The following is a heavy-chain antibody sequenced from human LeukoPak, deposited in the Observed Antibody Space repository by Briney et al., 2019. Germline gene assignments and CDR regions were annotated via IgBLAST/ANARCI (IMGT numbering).Heavy chain of an antibody. J-gene: IGHJ4*02. V-gene: IGHV3-74*01. CDR1: GFTFSSYW. Sequence: GGSLRLSCAGSGFTFSSYWMHWVRQAPGKGLVWVSRISTDASSTTYADSVKGRFTISRDNAKDTLYLQMNSLRAEDTAVYYCTGHDRAYSRTYWGQGTLVTVSS. D-gene: IGHD4-11*01. CDR2: ISTDASST. CDR3: TGHDRAYSRTY.